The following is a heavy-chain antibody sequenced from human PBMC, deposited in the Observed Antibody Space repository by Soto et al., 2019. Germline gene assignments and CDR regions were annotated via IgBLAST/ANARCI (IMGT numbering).Heavy chain of an antibody. Sequence: AETLSLTCTASGDPISSYYWSWIRQPPGKGLEWIGYIYYSGNTNSNPSLKSRVTISIDTSKNQFSLKLRSVTAADTAVYYCARGLRHSSWYFDTWGQGSLVTVSS. J-gene: IGHJ4*02. V-gene: IGHV4-59*01. CDR2: IYYSGNT. CDR1: GDPISSYY. D-gene: IGHD6-13*01. CDR3: ARGLRHSSWYFDT.